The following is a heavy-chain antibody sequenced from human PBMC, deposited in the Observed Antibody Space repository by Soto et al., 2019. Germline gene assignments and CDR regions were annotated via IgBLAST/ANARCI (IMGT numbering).Heavy chain of an antibody. CDR3: TEDILPGGADV. V-gene: IGHV3-9*02. J-gene: IGHJ6*02. Sequence: GGSLRLSCVASAFSSHHHAIHWVRQGPRKGLEWVSGIHWNNGATGYADSVKGRFTIFKDNVKNSVYLQMNSLRTDDTAFYYCTEDILPGGADVWGQGTTVTVSS. D-gene: IGHD3-16*01. CDR1: AFSSHHHA. CDR2: IHWNNGAT.